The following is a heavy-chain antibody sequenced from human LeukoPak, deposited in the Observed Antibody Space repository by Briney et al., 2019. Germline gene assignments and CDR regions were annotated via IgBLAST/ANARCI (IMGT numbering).Heavy chain of an antibody. CDR1: GGPISSSNW. V-gene: IGHV4-4*02. CDR2: IWHTGNT. J-gene: IGHJ4*02. CDR3: ARPYNSFNTGGYYF. Sequence: SGTLSLTCAVSGGPISSSNWWSWVRQAPGKGLEWIGEIWHTGNTNYNPSLKSRVTMSVDKSKNQFSLKLNSVTAADTAVYYCARPYNSFNTGGYYFWGQGTLVTVSS. D-gene: IGHD2-8*02.